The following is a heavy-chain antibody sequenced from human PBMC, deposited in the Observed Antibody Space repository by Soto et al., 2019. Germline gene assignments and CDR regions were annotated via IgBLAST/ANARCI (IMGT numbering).Heavy chain of an antibody. V-gene: IGHV3-23*01. D-gene: IGHD1-1*01. CDR3: AKYPERQEWYNWFDP. CDR2: ISGSGGST. J-gene: IGHJ5*02. CDR1: GFTFSSYA. Sequence: GGSLRLSCAASGFTFSSYAMSWVRQAPGKGLEWVSAISGSGGSTYYADSVKGRFTISRDNSKNTLYLQMNSLRAEDTAVYYCAKYPERQEWYNWFDPWGQGTLVTVSS.